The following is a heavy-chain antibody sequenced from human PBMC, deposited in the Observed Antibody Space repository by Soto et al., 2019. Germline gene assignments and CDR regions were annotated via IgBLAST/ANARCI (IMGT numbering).Heavy chain of an antibody. D-gene: IGHD3-3*01. CDR3: ARGLRFLEWSSPPT. CDR1: GYTFTSYD. CDR2: MNPNSGNT. J-gene: IGHJ6*02. Sequence: QVQLVQSGAEVKKPGASVKVSCKASGYTFTSYDINWVRQATGQGLEWMGWMNPNSGNTGYAQKFQGGVTMTRNTSISTAYMELSSLRSEDTAVYYCARGLRFLEWSSPPTWGQGTTVTVSS. V-gene: IGHV1-8*01.